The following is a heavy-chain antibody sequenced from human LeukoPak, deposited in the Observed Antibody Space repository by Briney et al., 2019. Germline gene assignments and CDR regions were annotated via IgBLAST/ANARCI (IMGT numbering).Heavy chain of an antibody. V-gene: IGHV1-2*02. J-gene: IGHJ6*02. CDR1: GYSFTSYF. Sequence: GASVKVSCKASGYSFTSYFMQWVRQAPGQGVEGRGWINPNSGETNYAKKFQGRGTMTRDTSISAAYMELSRLRSDDAAVYYCARRFYYAMDVWGQGTTVTVSS. CDR2: INPNSGET. D-gene: IGHD3-16*01. CDR3: ARRFYYAMDV.